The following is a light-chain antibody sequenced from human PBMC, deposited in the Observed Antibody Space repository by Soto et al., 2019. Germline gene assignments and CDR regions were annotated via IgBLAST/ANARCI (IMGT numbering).Light chain of an antibody. J-gene: IGKJ1*01. CDR2: GAS. CDR1: QSVRSSY. CDR3: QQYGRSWT. V-gene: IGKV3-20*01. Sequence: EIVLTQSPGTLSLSPGERVTLSCRASQSVRSSYLAWYQQMTGQAPRLLIYGASRRATGIADRFSGRGSGTDFTLTISRLEPEDFAVYYCQQYGRSWTFGQGTKVESK.